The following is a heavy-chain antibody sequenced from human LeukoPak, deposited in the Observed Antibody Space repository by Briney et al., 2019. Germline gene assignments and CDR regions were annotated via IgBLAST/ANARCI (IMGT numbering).Heavy chain of an antibody. CDR2: INHSGST. V-gene: IGHV4-34*01. J-gene: IGHJ4*02. Sequence: PSETLSLTCAVYGGSFSGYYWSWIRQPPGKGLEWIGEINHSGSTNYNPSLKGRVTISVDTSKNQFSLKLSSVTAADTAVYYCAKEHPTDALQIFDYWGQGTLVTVSS. CDR3: AKEHPTDALQIFDY. CDR1: GGSFSGYY. D-gene: IGHD2-21*01.